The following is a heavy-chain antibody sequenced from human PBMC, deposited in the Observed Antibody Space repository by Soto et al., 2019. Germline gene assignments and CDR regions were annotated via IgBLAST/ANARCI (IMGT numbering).Heavy chain of an antibody. Sequence: QVQLVQSGAEVKKPGASVKVSCKASGYTFTSYGISWVRQAPGQGLEWMGWINAYNGNTNYAQKLQGRVTMTTDTSTRTAYMELRSLRPHDTAVYSCARVLPPFDPWGQGTLVTVSS. CDR1: GYTFTSYG. V-gene: IGHV1-18*01. CDR3: ARVLPPFDP. CDR2: INAYNGNT. J-gene: IGHJ5*02.